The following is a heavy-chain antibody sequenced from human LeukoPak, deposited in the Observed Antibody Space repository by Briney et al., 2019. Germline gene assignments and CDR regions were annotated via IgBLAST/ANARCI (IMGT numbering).Heavy chain of an antibody. CDR3: ARGVSPETYYYYMDV. Sequence: ASAKVSCKASGGTFSSYAISWVRQAPGQGLEWMGGIIPIFGTANYAQKFQGRVTITTDESTSTAYMELSSLRSEDTAVYYCARGVSPETYYYYMDVWGKGTTVTVSS. V-gene: IGHV1-69*05. J-gene: IGHJ6*03. CDR2: IIPIFGTA. D-gene: IGHD1-14*01. CDR1: GGTFSSYA.